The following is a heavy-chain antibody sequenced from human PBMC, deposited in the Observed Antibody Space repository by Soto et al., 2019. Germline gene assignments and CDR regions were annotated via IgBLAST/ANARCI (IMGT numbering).Heavy chain of an antibody. J-gene: IGHJ4*02. CDR2: ISYDGSNK. CDR3: AKDLYYDFWSGYYENFDY. V-gene: IGHV3-30*18. CDR1: GFTFSSYG. Sequence: GGSLRLSCAASGFTFSSYGMHWVRQAPGKGLEWVAVISYDGSNKYYADSVKGRFTISRDNSKNTLYLQMNSLRAEDTAVYYCAKDLYYDFWSGYYENFDYWGQGTLVTVSS. D-gene: IGHD3-3*01.